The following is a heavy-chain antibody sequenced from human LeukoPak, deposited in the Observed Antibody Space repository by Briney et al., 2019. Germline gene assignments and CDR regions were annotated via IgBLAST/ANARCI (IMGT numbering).Heavy chain of an antibody. D-gene: IGHD1-1*01. CDR2: INHRGST. V-gene: IGHV4-34*01. CDR3: ARAGELYFDY. CDR1: GGSFSGYY. Sequence: SETLSLTCAVYGGSFSGYYWSWIRQPPGKGLEWIGEINHRGSTNYNPSLKSRVTVSLDTSKNQFSLKLSSVTAADTAVYYCARAGELYFDYWGQGTLVTVSS. J-gene: IGHJ4*02.